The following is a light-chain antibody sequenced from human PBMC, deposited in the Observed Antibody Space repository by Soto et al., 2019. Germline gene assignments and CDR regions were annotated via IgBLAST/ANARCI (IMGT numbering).Light chain of an antibody. CDR1: SSDVGGYNY. V-gene: IGLV2-14*01. J-gene: IGLJ2*01. CDR2: DVS. CDR3: SSYTSSSTLVV. Sequence: QSVLTQPASVSGSPGQSITISCTGTSSDVGGYNYVSWYQQHPGKAPKLMIYDVSNRPSGVSNRFSGSKSGNTASLTISGLQAEDEADHYCSSYTSSSTLVVFGGGTKVTVL.